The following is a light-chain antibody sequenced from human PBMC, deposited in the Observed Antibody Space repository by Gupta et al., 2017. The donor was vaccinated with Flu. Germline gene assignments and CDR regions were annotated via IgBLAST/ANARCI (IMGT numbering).Light chain of an antibody. CDR3: QQSDNTPIT. CDR2: AAS. V-gene: IGKV1-39*01. CDR1: QSISRY. Sequence: DIQMTQSPSSLSASVGERVTVTCRASQSISRYLNWYQQKPGKAPKLLIHAASSLQSGVPSRFSGSGSGTDFTLTISTLQPEDFVTYYCQQSDNTPITFGQGTRLEIK. J-gene: IGKJ5*01.